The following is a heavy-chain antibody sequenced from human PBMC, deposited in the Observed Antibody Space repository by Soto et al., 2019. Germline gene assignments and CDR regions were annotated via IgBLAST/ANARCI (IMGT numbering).Heavy chain of an antibody. J-gene: IGHJ5*02. V-gene: IGHV5-51*01. CDR3: ARQGAAVPTVPLIWFDP. D-gene: IGHD6-13*01. CDR1: GYFFAGYW. Sequence: VQLVQSGTEVKKPGESLKISCKGSGYFFAGYWIAWVRQMPGKGLEGMGIIYPDNYNTKYSRSFQGQVTISADKSSSTAYLQWSSLKASYTAIYYCARQGAAVPTVPLIWFDPWGQGTLVTVSS. CDR2: IYPDNYNT.